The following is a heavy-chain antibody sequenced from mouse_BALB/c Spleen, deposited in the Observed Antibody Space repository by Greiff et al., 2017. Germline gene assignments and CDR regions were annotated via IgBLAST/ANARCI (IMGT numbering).Heavy chain of an antibody. CDR3: AREEKLWGYAMDY. CDR1: GFTFSSFG. CDR2: ISSGSSTI. V-gene: IGHV5-17*02. Sequence: EVKLVESGGGLVQPGGSRKLSCAASGFTFSSFGMHWVRQAPEKGLEWVAYISSGSSTIYYADTVKGRFTISRDNPKNTLFLQMTSLRSEDTAMYYCAREEKLWGYAMDYWGQGTSVTVSS. J-gene: IGHJ4*01.